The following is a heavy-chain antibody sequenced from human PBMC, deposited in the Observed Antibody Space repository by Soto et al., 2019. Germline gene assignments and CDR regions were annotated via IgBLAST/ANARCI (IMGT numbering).Heavy chain of an antibody. CDR2: ISSSSSYI. D-gene: IGHD5-18*01. CDR3: ARDQPGYSYGYGLGY. CDR1: GFTFRSYR. Sequence: GASLKLSFAAYGFTFRSYRMNWVRQGPGKGLEWVSSISSSSSYIYYADSVKGRFTISRDNAKNSLYLQMNSLRAEDTAVYYCARDQPGYSYGYGLGYWGQGT. J-gene: IGHJ4*02. V-gene: IGHV3-21*01.